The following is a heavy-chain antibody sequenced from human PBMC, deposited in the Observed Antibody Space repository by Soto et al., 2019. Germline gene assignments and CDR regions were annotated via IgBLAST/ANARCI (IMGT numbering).Heavy chain of an antibody. D-gene: IGHD3-10*01. V-gene: IGHV3-9*01. J-gene: IGHJ4*02. Sequence: SLRLSCAASGFTFDDYAMHWVRQAPGKGLEWVSGISWNSGSIGYADSVKGRFTISRDNAKNTLYLQMNSLRAEDTAVYYCAKDWRTMVRGVNDYWGQGTLVTVSS. CDR3: AKDWRTMVRGVNDY. CDR2: ISWNSGSI. CDR1: GFTFDDYA.